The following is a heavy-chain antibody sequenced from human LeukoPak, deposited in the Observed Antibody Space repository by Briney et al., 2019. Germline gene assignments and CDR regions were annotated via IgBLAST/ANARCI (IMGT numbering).Heavy chain of an antibody. Sequence: SVKVSCKASGGTFSSYAISWVRQAPGQGLEWMGRIIPILCIANYAQKFQGRVTITADKSTSTAYMELSSLRSEDTAVYYCARDPYNWNDGDYYYYGMDVWGQGTTVTVSS. J-gene: IGHJ6*02. CDR2: IIPILCIA. CDR1: GGTFSSYA. V-gene: IGHV1-69*04. D-gene: IGHD1-1*01. CDR3: ARDPYNWNDGDYYYYGMDV.